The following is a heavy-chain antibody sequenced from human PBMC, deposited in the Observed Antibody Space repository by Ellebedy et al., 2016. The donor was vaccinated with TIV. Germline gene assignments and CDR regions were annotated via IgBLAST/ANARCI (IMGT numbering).Heavy chain of an antibody. CDR2: ISSSSSYI. CDR1: GFTFSSYS. D-gene: IGHD5-18*01. J-gene: IGHJ6*02. Sequence: PGGSLRLSCAASGFTFSSYSMNWVRQAPGEGLEWVSSISSSSSYIHYADSVKGRFTISRDNAKNSLYLQMNSLRAEDTAVYYCARANTAMVRRNHMDVWGQGTTVTVSS. CDR3: ARANTAMVRRNHMDV. V-gene: IGHV3-21*01.